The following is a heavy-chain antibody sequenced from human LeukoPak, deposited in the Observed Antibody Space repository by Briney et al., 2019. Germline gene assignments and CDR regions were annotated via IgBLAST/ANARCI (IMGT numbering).Heavy chain of an antibody. CDR1: GGTFSSYA. D-gene: IGHD2-2*01. V-gene: IGHV1-69*05. CDR2: IIPIFGTA. CDR3: ARGEPAAKYYYYYMDV. Sequence: SVKVSCKASGGTFSSYAISWVRQAPGQGLEWMGGIIPIFGTANYAQNFQGRVTITTDESTSTAYMELSSLRSEDTAVYYCARGEPAAKYYYYYMDVWGKGTTVTVSS. J-gene: IGHJ6*03.